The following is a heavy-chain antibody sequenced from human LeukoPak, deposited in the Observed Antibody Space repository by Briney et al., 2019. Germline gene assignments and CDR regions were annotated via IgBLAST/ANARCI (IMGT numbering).Heavy chain of an antibody. V-gene: IGHV4-34*01. CDR3: ASSLRGRDST. D-gene: IGHD2-15*01. CDR2: INHSGSP. CDR1: GGSFSGYY. Sequence: SETLSLTCGVYGGSFSGYYWSWIRQPPGEGLEWIGEINHSGSPNYNPPLKSRVTISVDASKNQFSLKLSSVTAADTAVYYCASSLRGRDSTWGQGTLVTVSS. J-gene: IGHJ4*02.